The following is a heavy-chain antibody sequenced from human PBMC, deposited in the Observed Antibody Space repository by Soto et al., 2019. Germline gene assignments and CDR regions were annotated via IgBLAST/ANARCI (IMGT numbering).Heavy chain of an antibody. Sequence: ASVKVSCKASGYTFTSYYMHWVRQAPGQGLEWMGMINPSGGSASYAQKFQGRVTMTTDESTSTAYMELSSLRSEDTAVYYCAREDTAMAEAGLFFGMDVWGQGTTVTVSS. D-gene: IGHD5-18*01. CDR1: GYTFTSYY. J-gene: IGHJ6*02. CDR3: AREDTAMAEAGLFFGMDV. V-gene: IGHV1-46*01. CDR2: INPSGGSA.